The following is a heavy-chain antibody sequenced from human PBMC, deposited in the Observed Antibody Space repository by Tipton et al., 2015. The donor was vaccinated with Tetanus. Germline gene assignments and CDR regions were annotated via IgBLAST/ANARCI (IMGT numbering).Heavy chain of an antibody. CDR2: IPFDGRNE. Sequence: SLRLSCAASGFRFSYSGMHWVRQAPGKGLEWVAVIPFDGRNERYADSVKGRFIISRDNSKNTLYLQMNSLRPEDTVVYYCAKEFQRARIRFFDSWGQGTQVTASS. J-gene: IGHJ4*02. V-gene: IGHV3-30*18. CDR3: AKEFQRARIRFFDS. D-gene: IGHD2-15*01. CDR1: GFRFSYSG.